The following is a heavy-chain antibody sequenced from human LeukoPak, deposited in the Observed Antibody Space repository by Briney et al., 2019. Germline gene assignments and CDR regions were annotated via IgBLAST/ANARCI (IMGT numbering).Heavy chain of an antibody. CDR1: GFTFSSFN. J-gene: IGHJ6*03. D-gene: IGHD1-26*01. CDR2: ITSSGTHI. V-gene: IGHV3-21*01. CDR3: ARDPYSGNYGNDYYYYMDV. Sequence: GGSLRLSCAASGFTFSSFNMNWVRQAPGKAMEWVSSITSSGTHIFCADSVRGRFTISRDNAKNSLYLQMDSLGPDDTAVYYCARDPYSGNYGNDYYYYMDVWGKGTTVTISS.